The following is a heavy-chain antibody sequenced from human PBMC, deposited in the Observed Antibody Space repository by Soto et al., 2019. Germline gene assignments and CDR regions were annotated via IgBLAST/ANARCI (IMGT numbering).Heavy chain of an antibody. CDR2: INTKFVDT. J-gene: IGHJ6*02. V-gene: IGHV1-2*02. CDR1: GYTFTAYY. CDR3: ARNLAYYYGPGSGNGHGF. Sequence: QVQLVQSGAEVKEPGDSVRVSCEASGYTFTAYYIHWVRQAPGQGLEWMGWINTKFVDTTYAQDFQGRVSMTRDMSISAVYMELSRLTAGDTAIYYCARNLAYYYGPGSGNGHGFWGQGTTVTVFS. D-gene: IGHD3-10*01.